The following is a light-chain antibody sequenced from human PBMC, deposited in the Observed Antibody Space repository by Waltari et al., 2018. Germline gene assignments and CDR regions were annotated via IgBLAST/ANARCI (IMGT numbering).Light chain of an antibody. Sequence: DIEMTQSPSTLSASVGDRVTITCRASQSISNWLAWYQQKPGKAPKLLIYKAESLQTDVPSRFSGSGSGTEFTLTISSLQPDDFATFYCQHYSRYPPTFGGGTKVEIK. CDR3: QHYSRYPPT. V-gene: IGKV1-5*03. CDR2: KAE. CDR1: QSISNW. J-gene: IGKJ4*01.